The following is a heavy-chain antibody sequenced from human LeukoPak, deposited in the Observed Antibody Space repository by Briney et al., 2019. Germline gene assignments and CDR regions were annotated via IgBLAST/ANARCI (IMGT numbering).Heavy chain of an antibody. CDR2: INHSGST. CDR3: ARSRGSSGWYDY. CDR1: GGSLSGYY. Sequence: SETLSLTCAVYGGSLSGYYWSWIRQPPGKGLEWIGEINHSGSTNYNPSLKSRVTISVDTSKNQFSLKLSSVTAADTAVYYCARSRGSSGWYDYWGQGTLVTVSS. V-gene: IGHV4-34*01. D-gene: IGHD6-19*01. J-gene: IGHJ4*02.